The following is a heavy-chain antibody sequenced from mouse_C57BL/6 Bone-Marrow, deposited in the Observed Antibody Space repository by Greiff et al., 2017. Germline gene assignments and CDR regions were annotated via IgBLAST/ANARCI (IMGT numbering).Heavy chain of an antibody. CDR3: ARWSWDVSDY. J-gene: IGHJ2*01. CDR2: INPSTGGT. Sequence: EVKLVESGPELVKPGASVKISCKASGYSFTGYYMHWVKQSSEKSLEWIGEINPSTGGTSYNQKVKGKATLTVDKSSSTAYMQLRSLTSEDSAVYYCARWSWDVSDYWGQGTTLTVSS. V-gene: IGHV1-43*01. CDR1: GYSFTGYY. D-gene: IGHD4-1*01.